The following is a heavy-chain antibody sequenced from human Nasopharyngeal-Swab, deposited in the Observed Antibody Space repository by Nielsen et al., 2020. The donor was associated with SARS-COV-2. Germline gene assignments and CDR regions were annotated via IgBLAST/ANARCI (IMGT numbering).Heavy chain of an antibody. Sequence: ASVKVSCKASGYTFTGYYMLWVRQAPGQGLEWMGWINPNSGGTNYAQKFQGRVTMTRDTSISTAYMELSRLRSDDTAVYYCARGSMIVVALDYWGQGTLVTVSS. V-gene: IGHV1-2*02. J-gene: IGHJ4*02. CDR2: INPNSGGT. D-gene: IGHD3-22*01. CDR1: GYTFTGYY. CDR3: ARGSMIVVALDY.